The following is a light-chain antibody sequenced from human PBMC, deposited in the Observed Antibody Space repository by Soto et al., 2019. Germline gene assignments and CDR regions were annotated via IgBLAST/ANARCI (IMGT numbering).Light chain of an antibody. CDR2: FNSDGSH. J-gene: IGLJ3*02. V-gene: IGLV4-69*01. CDR3: QTWDSGIWV. Sequence: QSVLTQSPSASASLGASVKLTCTLSSGHSSYAIAWHQQQPEKGPRYLMKFNSDGSHSKGDGIPDRSSGSSSGAERYLTISRLQSEDEADYYCQTWDSGIWVFGGGTKVTVL. CDR1: SGHSSYA.